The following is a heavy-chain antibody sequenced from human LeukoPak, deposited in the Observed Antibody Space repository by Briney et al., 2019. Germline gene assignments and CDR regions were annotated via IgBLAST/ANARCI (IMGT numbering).Heavy chain of an antibody. Sequence: GGSLRLSCAASGFTFSSYAMHWVRQAPGKGLEWVAVISYDGSNKYYADSVKGRFTISRDNSKSTLYLQMNSLRAEDTAVYYCARDPGKVWFGESYYFDYWGQGTLVTVSS. D-gene: IGHD3-10*01. J-gene: IGHJ4*02. V-gene: IGHV3-30*04. CDR3: ARDPGKVWFGESYYFDY. CDR1: GFTFSSYA. CDR2: ISYDGSNK.